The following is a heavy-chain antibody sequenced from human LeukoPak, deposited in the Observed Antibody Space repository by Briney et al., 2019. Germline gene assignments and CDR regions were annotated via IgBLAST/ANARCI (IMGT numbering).Heavy chain of an antibody. D-gene: IGHD5-18*01. Sequence: GGSLRLSCAASGFTFSSYGMHWVRQAPGKGLEWVAFSRYDGSNKYYADSVKGRFTISRDNSKNTLYLQMKSLRAEDTAVYYCAKDVLPSYSYEDYWGQGTLVTVSS. V-gene: IGHV3-30*02. CDR1: GFTFSSYG. CDR2: SRYDGSNK. CDR3: AKDVLPSYSYEDY. J-gene: IGHJ4*02.